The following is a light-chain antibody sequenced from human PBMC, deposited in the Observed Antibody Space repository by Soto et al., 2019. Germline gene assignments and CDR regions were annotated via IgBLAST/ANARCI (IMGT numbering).Light chain of an antibody. CDR3: QQRSTPLT. CDR2: DAS. Sequence: EIVLTQSPATLSLSPGERATLSCRASQSVSSYLAWYQQKPGQAPRLLIYDASNRATGIPARFSGSGSGTDVTLTISSLEPEYCAVYYCQQRSTPLTFGGGTKVEIK. J-gene: IGKJ4*01. CDR1: QSVSSY. V-gene: IGKV3-11*01.